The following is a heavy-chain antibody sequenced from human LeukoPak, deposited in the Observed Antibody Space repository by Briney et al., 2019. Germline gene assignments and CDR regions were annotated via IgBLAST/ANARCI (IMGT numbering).Heavy chain of an antibody. CDR3: ARWANDIVSLDP. V-gene: IGHV1-18*01. CDR1: GYTFTSYG. CDR2: ISANDGNT. Sequence: ASVKVSCKASGYTFTSYGISWVRQAPGQGLEWMGWISANDGNTDYPQKLQGRVTMTTDTSTSTAYMELRSLRSDDTAVYYCARWANDIVSLDPWGQGTLVTVSS. D-gene: IGHD2-15*01. J-gene: IGHJ5*02.